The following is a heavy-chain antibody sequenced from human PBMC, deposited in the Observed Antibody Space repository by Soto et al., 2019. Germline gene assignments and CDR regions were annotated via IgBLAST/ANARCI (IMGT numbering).Heavy chain of an antibody. J-gene: IGHJ1*01. CDR2: IAYDGSNQ. D-gene: IGHD6-25*01. CDR1: GFTFSTYA. V-gene: IGHV3-30-3*01. Sequence: QVQLVESGGGVVQPGRSLSLSCAASGFTFSTYAMHWVRQAPGKGLEWVAGIAYDGSNQNYADSVKGRFTISKDNSLNSLFLRLKNLGADDTAIYYCAGENIAAFQHWGQGTLVTVSS. CDR3: AGENIAAFQH.